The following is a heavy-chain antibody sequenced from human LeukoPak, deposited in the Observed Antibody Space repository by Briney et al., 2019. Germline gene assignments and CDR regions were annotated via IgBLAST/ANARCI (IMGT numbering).Heavy chain of an antibody. CDR1: GFTFSSFW. D-gene: IGHD1-1*01. Sequence: GGSLRLSCSASGFTFSSFWMGWVRQAPGEGLEWVASIRWDDERHHVDSVTGRFSVSRDNAKNSLYLQMNSLRAEDTAVYFCSRITTNGYFEYWGQGALVTVSS. CDR3: SRITTNGYFEY. J-gene: IGHJ4*02. V-gene: IGHV3-7*01. CDR2: IRWDDER.